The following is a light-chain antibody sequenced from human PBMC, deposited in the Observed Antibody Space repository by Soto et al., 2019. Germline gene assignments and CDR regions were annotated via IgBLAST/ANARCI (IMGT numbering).Light chain of an antibody. CDR2: GNT. CDR1: GSNIGAGYD. CDR3: QSYDNSLSAWV. V-gene: IGLV1-40*01. Sequence: QSVLTQQPSVSGAPGQRVTIPCTGSGSNIGAGYDVHWYRQLPGTAPKVLIYGNTNRPSGVPDRFSGSKSGSSASLAITGLQAEDEADYYCQSYDNSLSAWVFGGGTNLIVL. J-gene: IGLJ3*02.